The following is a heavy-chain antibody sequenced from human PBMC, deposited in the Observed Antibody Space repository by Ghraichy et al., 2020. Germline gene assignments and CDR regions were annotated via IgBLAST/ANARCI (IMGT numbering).Heavy chain of an antibody. D-gene: IGHD3-10*01. V-gene: IGHV1-2*06. Sequence: ASVKVSCKASGYTFTDRHIHWVRQAPGQGLEWMGRINPQSAATTYAQKFQGRVTMTGDTSINTAYMELSSLTSDDTADYFCARHGETSPDYWSQGTLVTVSS. CDR3: ARHGETSPDY. J-gene: IGHJ4*02. CDR1: GYTFTDRH. CDR2: INPQSAAT.